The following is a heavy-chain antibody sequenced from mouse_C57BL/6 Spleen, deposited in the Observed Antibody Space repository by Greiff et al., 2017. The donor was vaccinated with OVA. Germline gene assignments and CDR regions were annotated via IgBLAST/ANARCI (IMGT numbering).Heavy chain of an antibody. D-gene: IGHD3-1*01. CDR3: ARLGKDWYFDV. V-gene: IGHV2-2*01. CDR2: IWSGGST. J-gene: IGHJ1*03. Sequence: QVQLKESGPGLVQPSQSLSITCTVSGFSLTSYGVHWVRQSPGKGLEWLGVIWSGGSTDYNAAFISRLSISKDNSKSQVFFKMNSLQADDTAIYYCARLGKDWYFDVWGTGTTVTVSS. CDR1: GFSLTSYG.